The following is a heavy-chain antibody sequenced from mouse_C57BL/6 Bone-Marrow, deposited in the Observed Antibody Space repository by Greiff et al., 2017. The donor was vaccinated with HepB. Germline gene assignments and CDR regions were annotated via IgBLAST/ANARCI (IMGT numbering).Heavy chain of an antibody. D-gene: IGHD1-1*01. V-gene: IGHV1-66*01. CDR3: ARNYYGSSHFDD. Sequence: QVQLQQSGPELVKPGASVKISCKASGYSFTSYYIHWVKQRAGQGLGWIGWIYPGSGNTKYNEKFKGKATLTADTSSSTAYMQLSSLTSEDSAVYYCARNYYGSSHFDDWGQGTTLTVSS. CDR1: GYSFTSYY. CDR2: IYPGSGNT. J-gene: IGHJ2*01.